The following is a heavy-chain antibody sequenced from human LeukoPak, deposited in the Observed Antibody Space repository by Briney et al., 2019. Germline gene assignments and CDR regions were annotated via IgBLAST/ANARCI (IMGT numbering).Heavy chain of an antibody. CDR3: ARDIRAAAVYYYYYYMDV. CDR1: GYSFSNYD. V-gene: IGHV1-18*01. CDR2: INPYNGNT. D-gene: IGHD2-2*01. J-gene: IGHJ6*03. Sequence: ASVKVSCKASGYSFSNYDITWVRQAPGQGLEWMGWINPYNGNTDYAQKLQGRVTMTTDTSTSTAYMELRSLRSDDTAVYYCARDIRAAAVYYYYYYMDVWGKGTTVTVSS.